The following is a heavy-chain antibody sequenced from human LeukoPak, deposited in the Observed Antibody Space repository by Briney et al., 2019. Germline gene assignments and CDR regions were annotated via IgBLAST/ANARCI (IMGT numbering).Heavy chain of an antibody. CDR2: INPSGGST. J-gene: IGHJ4*02. V-gene: IGHV1-46*01. CDR1: GYTFTSYY. Sequence: ASVKVSFKASGYTFTSYYMHWARQAPGQGLEWMGIINPSGGSTRYAQKFQGRVTMTRDTSTSTGYMELKSLRSDDTAVYYCARDQGYYDTSGYDYWGQGTLVTVSS. D-gene: IGHD3-22*01. CDR3: ARDQGYYDTSGYDY.